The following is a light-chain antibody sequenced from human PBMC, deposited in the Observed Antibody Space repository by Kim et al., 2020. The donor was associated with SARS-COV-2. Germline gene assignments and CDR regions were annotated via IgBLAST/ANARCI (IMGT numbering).Light chain of an antibody. J-gene: IGKJ1*01. CDR1: QRVSSY. V-gene: IGKV3-11*01. Sequence: SFAPGERATPSCRASQRVSSYLAWYQQKPGQAPRLLIYDASNRATGIPARFSGSGSGTDFTLTISSLEPEDFAVYYCQQSSREWTFGQGTKVDIK. CDR3: QQSSREWT. CDR2: DAS.